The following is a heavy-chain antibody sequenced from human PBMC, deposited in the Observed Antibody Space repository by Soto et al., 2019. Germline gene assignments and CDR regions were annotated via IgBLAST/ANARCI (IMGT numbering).Heavy chain of an antibody. CDR3: LSDMQLWQLYS. J-gene: IGHJ5*01. Sequence: PGGSLRLSCAASGFTLSSNYMSWVRQAPGKGLVWVSRINTDGSVAMYVDSVKGRFTISRDNAKNTLYLHMNSLRAEDTAVYYCLSDMQLWQLYSRAQGAAVPVS. CDR2: INTDGSVA. D-gene: IGHD6-6*01. V-gene: IGHV3-74*03. CDR1: GFTLSSNY.